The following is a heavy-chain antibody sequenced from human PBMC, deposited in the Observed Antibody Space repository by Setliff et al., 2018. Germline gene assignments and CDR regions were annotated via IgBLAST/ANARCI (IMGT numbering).Heavy chain of an antibody. CDR2: IYSGGTT. D-gene: IGHD1-1*01. J-gene: IGHJ4*02. V-gene: IGHV4-39*01. CDR1: GDSMNSGVYY. Sequence: LSETLSLTCKVSGDSMNSGVYYWAWIRQPPGKGLEWIGRIYSGGTTYYNSSLKSRVTISVDTSKSQFSLRLNSVTAADTAVYYCARTGTYRYFDYWGRGTLVTVSS. CDR3: ARTGTYRYFDY.